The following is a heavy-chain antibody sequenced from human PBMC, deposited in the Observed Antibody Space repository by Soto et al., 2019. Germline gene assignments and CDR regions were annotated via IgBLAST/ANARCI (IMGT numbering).Heavy chain of an antibody. Sequence: QVQLVESGGGVVQPGRSLRLSCAASGFTFSSYAMHWVRQAPGKGLEWVAVISYDGSNKYYADSVKGRFTISRDNSKNTLYLQMNSLRAEGTAVYYCARDAQGVVNNYFDYWGQGTLVTVSS. CDR3: ARDAQGVVNNYFDY. V-gene: IGHV3-30-3*01. J-gene: IGHJ4*02. CDR2: ISYDGSNK. CDR1: GFTFSSYA. D-gene: IGHD3-3*01.